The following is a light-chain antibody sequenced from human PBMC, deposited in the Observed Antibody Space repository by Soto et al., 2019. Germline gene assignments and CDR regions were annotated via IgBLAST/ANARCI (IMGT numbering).Light chain of an antibody. V-gene: IGKV3-15*01. Sequence: ETMMTQSPDTLSVSLGERATLSCRASQSLRSSLAWYQQKPGQAPRLLIYDASTRATGIPARFSGSGSGTDFTLTISGLQSEDFAVYYCQQYERGFTFGPGTKVDIK. CDR2: DAS. J-gene: IGKJ3*01. CDR3: QQYERGFT. CDR1: QSLRSS.